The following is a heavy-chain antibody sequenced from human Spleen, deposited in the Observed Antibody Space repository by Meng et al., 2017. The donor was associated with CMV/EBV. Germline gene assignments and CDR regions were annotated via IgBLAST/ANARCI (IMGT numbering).Heavy chain of an antibody. Sequence: NGSGYSFTSYWIGWVRQMPGKGLEWIGIIYPGDSDTRYSPSFQGQVTISADKSISTAYLQWSSLKASDTAMYYCARAESYNTKHYFDYWGQGTLVTVSS. D-gene: IGHD2-8*01. CDR3: ARAESYNTKHYFDY. CDR1: GYSFTSYW. CDR2: IYPGDSDT. J-gene: IGHJ4*02. V-gene: IGHV5-51*01.